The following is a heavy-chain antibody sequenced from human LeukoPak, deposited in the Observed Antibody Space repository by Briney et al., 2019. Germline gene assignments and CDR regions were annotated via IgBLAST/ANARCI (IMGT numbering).Heavy chain of an antibody. D-gene: IGHD2-2*01. CDR2: INHSGST. CDR3: ASSVVVPAATRIAAAGSFDY. J-gene: IGHJ4*02. CDR1: GGSFSGYY. Sequence: KPSETLSLTCAVYGGSFSGYYWSWLRQPPGKGLEWIGEINHSGSTNYNPSLKSRVTISVDTSKNQFSLKLSSVTAADTAVYYCASSVVVPAATRIAAAGSFDYWGQGTLVTVSS. V-gene: IGHV4-34*01.